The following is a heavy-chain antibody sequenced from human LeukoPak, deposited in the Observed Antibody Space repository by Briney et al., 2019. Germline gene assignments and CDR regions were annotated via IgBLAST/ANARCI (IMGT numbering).Heavy chain of an antibody. CDR1: GFTFSSYA. Sequence: GGSLRLSCAASGFTFSSYAMSRVRQAPGKGLEWVSAISGSGGSTYYADSVKGGFTISRDNSKNTLYLQMNSLRAEDTAVYYCAKDSGSGWWGYYFDYWGQGTLVTVSS. D-gene: IGHD6-19*01. CDR3: AKDSGSGWWGYYFDY. V-gene: IGHV3-23*01. CDR2: ISGSGGST. J-gene: IGHJ4*02.